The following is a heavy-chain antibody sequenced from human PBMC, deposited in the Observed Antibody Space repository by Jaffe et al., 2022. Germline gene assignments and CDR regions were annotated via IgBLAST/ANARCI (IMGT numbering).Heavy chain of an antibody. CDR3: AKDGLPIVVVPAVLKIYYYYYYMDV. Sequence: QVQLVESGGGVVQPGRSLRLSCAASGFTFSSYGMHWVRQAPGKGLEWVAVISYDGSNKYYADSVKGRFTISRDNSKNTLYLQMNSLRAEDTAVYYCAKDGLPIVVVPAVLKIYYYYYYMDVWGKGTTVTVSS. J-gene: IGHJ6*03. CDR2: ISYDGSNK. D-gene: IGHD2-2*01. V-gene: IGHV3-30*18. CDR1: GFTFSSYG.